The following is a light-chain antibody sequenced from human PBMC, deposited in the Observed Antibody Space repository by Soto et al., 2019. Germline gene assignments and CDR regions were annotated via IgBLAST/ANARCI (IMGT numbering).Light chain of an antibody. J-gene: IGKJ4*01. CDR1: QSVGSY. Sequence: EIVLTQSPATLSLSPGERATLSCRASQSVGSYLTWYQQKPGQAPRLLISDASNRATGIPARFSGSGAGTDFTLTIRSLEPEDFAVYYCQQRANWVTFGGGNKVELK. V-gene: IGKV3-11*01. CDR3: QQRANWVT. CDR2: DAS.